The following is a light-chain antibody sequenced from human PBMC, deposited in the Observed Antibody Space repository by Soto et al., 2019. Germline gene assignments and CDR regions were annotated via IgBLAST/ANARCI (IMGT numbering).Light chain of an antibody. V-gene: IGKV1-5*03. CDR3: QHYNSYSEA. J-gene: IGKJ1*01. Sequence: DIQMTQSPSTLRGSLGDRVTITCRASQTISSWLAWYQQKPGKAPKLMIYKASTLKSGVPSRFSGSGSGTEFTLTISSLQPDDFATYYCQHYNSYSEAFGQGTKVDIK. CDR2: KAS. CDR1: QTISSW.